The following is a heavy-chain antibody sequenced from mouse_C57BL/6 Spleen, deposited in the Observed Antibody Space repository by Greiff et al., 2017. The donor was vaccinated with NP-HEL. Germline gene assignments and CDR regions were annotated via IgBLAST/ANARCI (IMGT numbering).Heavy chain of an antibody. J-gene: IGHJ4*01. V-gene: IGHV1-78*01. Sequence: QVQLQQPDAELVKPGASVKISCKVSGYTFTDHTIHWMKQRPEQGLEWIGYIYPRDGSTKYNEKFKGKATLTADKSSSTAYMRLNSLTSEDSAVYSCARDEDYGAMDYWGQGTSVTVSS. CDR2: IYPRDGST. CDR1: GYTFTDHT. D-gene: IGHD2-4*01. CDR3: ARDEDYGAMDY.